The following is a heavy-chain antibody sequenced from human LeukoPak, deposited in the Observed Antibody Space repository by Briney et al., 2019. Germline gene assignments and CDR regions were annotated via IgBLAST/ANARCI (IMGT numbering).Heavy chain of an antibody. J-gene: IGHJ3*02. CDR1: GYSFTSYW. V-gene: IGHV5-51*01. Sequence: GESLKISCKGSGYSFTSYWIGWVRQMPGKGLEWMGIIYPGDSDTRYSPSFQGQVTISADKSISTAYLQWSSLKASDTAMYYCARGRAARRDLDAFDIWGQGTMVTVSS. D-gene: IGHD6-6*01. CDR3: ARGRAARRDLDAFDI. CDR2: IYPGDSDT.